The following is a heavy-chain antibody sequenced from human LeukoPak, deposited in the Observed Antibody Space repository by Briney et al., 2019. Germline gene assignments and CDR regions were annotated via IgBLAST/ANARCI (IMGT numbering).Heavy chain of an antibody. J-gene: IGHJ4*02. CDR3: ARDPIVVVTAGGYFDY. D-gene: IGHD2-21*02. Sequence: GGSLRLSCAASGFTFSSYSMNWVRQAPGKGVEWVSSISSSSSYIYYADSVKGRFTISRDNAKNSLYLQMNSLRAEDTAVYYCARDPIVVVTAGGYFDYWGQGTLVTVSS. CDR2: ISSSSSYI. CDR1: GFTFSSYS. V-gene: IGHV3-21*01.